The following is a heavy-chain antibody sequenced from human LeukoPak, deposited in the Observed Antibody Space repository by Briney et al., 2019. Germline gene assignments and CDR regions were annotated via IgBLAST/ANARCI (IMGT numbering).Heavy chain of an antibody. D-gene: IGHD3-16*02. CDR3: ARSLVMTTFGGVIVTTKEFDP. V-gene: IGHV5-10-1*01. J-gene: IGHJ5*02. CDR1: GYSFTSYW. Sequence: PGESLKISCKGSGYSFTSYWISWVRQMPGKGLEWMGRIDPSDSYTNYSPSFQGHVTISADKSISTAYLQWSSLKASDTAMYYCARSLVMTTFGGVIVTTKEFDPWGQGTLVTVSS. CDR2: IDPSDSYT.